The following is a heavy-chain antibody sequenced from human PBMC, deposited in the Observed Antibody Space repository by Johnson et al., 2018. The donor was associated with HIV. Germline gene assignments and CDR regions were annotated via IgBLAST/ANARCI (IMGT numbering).Heavy chain of an antibody. V-gene: IGHV3-20*04. J-gene: IGHJ3*01. D-gene: IGHD3-22*01. Sequence: VESGGSLRLSCAASGFSFDDYGMSWVRQAAGKGLEWVSGINWNGGTTSYEDSVKGRFTTSRDNANNSLYLQMNGLRDEDTALYYCARGLRDSSGHPFAFDFWGHGTMVTVSS. CDR2: INWNGGTT. CDR3: ARGLRDSSGHPFAFDF. CDR1: GFSFDDYG.